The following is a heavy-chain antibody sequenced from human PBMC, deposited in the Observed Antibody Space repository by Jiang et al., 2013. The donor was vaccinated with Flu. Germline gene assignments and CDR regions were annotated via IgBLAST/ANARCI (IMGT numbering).Heavy chain of an antibody. D-gene: IGHD3-22*01. CDR2: ISGGGDGT. Sequence: RLSCAASGFTFGSYAMSWVRQAPGKGLEWVSSISGGGDGTYYIDSVKGRFTISRDNSKKTLSLQMNSLRAEDTAVYYCAKLMDYFDSGGAFDIWGQGAMVTVSS. J-gene: IGHJ3*02. V-gene: IGHV3-23*01. CDR3: AKLMDYFDSGGAFDI. CDR1: GFTFGSYA.